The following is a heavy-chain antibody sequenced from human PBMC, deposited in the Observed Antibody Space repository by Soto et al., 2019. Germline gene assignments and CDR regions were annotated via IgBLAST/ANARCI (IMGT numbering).Heavy chain of an antibody. CDR3: ARGVPTFRGWYNAASHNWFDP. CDR1: GGSFSGYY. V-gene: IGHV4-34*01. D-gene: IGHD6-19*01. CDR2: INHSGST. Sequence: QVQLQQWGAGLLKPSETLSLTCAVYGGSFSGYYWSWIRQPPGKGLEWIGEINHSGSTNYNPSLKSRVTISVDTSKNQCSLKLSSVTAAATAVYYCARGVPTFRGWYNAASHNWFDPWGQGTLVTVSS. J-gene: IGHJ5*02.